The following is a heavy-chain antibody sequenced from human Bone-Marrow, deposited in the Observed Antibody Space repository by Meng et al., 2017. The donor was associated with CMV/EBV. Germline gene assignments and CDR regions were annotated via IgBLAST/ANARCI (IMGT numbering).Heavy chain of an antibody. CDR2: ISYDGTTK. Sequence: GESLKISCAASGFSFTNAWMSWVRQAPGKGLEWVAVISYDGTTKYYADSVKGRFTISRDNSKNTLYLQMNSLRPEDTAVYYCARDRPHFDYWGQGTLVTVSS. CDR1: GFSFTNAW. D-gene: IGHD6-6*01. V-gene: IGHV3-30-3*01. CDR3: ARDRPHFDY. J-gene: IGHJ4*02.